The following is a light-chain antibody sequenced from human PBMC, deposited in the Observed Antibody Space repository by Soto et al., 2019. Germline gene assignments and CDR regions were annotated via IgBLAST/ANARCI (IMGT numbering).Light chain of an antibody. CDR1: SSNIGINT. Sequence: QSVLTQPPSASETPGQRVTISCSGSSSNIGINTVDWFQRLPGTAPKLLIYNNNQRPSGVPDRFSGSKSGTSASLAISGLQSEDESDYYCAAWDDSLNGYVFGTGTKVTVL. J-gene: IGLJ1*01. V-gene: IGLV1-44*01. CDR2: NNN. CDR3: AAWDDSLNGYV.